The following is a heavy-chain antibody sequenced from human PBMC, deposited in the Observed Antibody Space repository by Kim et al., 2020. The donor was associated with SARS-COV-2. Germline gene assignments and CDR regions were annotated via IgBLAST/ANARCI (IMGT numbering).Heavy chain of an antibody. V-gene: IGHV4-59*01. Sequence: NPAGKSRVTLSVDTSKNQFSLKLSSVTAAETAVYYCARSSGWSEFGMDVWGQGTTVTVSS. J-gene: IGHJ6*02. CDR3: ARSSGWSEFGMDV. D-gene: IGHD6-19*01.